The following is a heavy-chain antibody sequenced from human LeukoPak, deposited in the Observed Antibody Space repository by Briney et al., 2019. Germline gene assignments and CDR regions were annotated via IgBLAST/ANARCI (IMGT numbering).Heavy chain of an antibody. D-gene: IGHD1-1*01. CDR2: INPSGTIT. J-gene: IGHJ4*02. CDR3: AADSHTSGFDY. Sequence: ASVKVSCKASGITFTSYYIHWVRQAPGRGLEWMGKINPSGTITTYAPKYQGRVTVTKDTSTNTVYMELRGLASEDTAVYYCAADSHTSGFDYWAQGTLVTVSS. V-gene: IGHV1-46*01. CDR1: GITFTSYY.